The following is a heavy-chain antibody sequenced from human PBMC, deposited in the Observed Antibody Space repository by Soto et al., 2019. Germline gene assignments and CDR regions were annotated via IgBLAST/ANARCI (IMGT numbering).Heavy chain of an antibody. D-gene: IGHD3-3*02. V-gene: IGHV4-59*01. J-gene: IGHJ3*02. Sequence: LSLTCTVSGGSISSYYWSWIRQPPGKGLEWIGYIYYSGSTNYNPSLKSRVTISVDTSKNQFSLKLSSVTAADAAVYYCARVLAKSDAFDIWGQGTMVTVSS. CDR1: GGSISSYY. CDR2: IYYSGST. CDR3: ARVLAKSDAFDI.